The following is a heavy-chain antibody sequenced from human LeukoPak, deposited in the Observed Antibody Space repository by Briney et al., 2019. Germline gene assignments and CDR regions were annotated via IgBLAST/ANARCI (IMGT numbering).Heavy chain of an antibody. CDR3: AKNGRFQWELLVDY. D-gene: IGHD1-26*01. J-gene: IGHJ4*02. CDR2: ISGSGGGT. CDR1: GFTFGSYA. Sequence: GGSLRLSCAASGFTFGSYAMSWVRQAPGKGLEWVSAISGSGGGTYYADSVKGRFTISRDNSKNTLYLQMNSLRAEDTAVYYCAKNGRFQWELLVDYWGQGTLVTVSS. V-gene: IGHV3-23*01.